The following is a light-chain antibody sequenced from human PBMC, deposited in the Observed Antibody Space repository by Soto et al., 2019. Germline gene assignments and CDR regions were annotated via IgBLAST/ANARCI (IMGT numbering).Light chain of an antibody. V-gene: IGLV1-40*01. CDR3: QSYDSSLSGVV. CDR2: GNT. CDR1: SSNIGAGYD. Sequence: QSVLTQPPSVSGAPGQRVSLSCTGSSSNIGAGYDVHWYQQLPGTTPILLIYGNTNRPSGVPDRFSGSKSGTSASLAITGLLAEDEADYYCQSYDSSLSGVVFGGGTKVTVL. J-gene: IGLJ2*01.